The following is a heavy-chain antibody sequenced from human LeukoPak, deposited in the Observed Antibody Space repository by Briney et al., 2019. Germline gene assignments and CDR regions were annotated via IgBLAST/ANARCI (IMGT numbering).Heavy chain of an antibody. D-gene: IGHD6-19*01. CDR2: IIPIFGTA. CDR1: GGTFSSYA. V-gene: IGHV1-69*06. CDR3: ATDIIAVAGTQYFQH. Sequence: ASVKVSCKASGGTFSSYAISWVRQAPGQGLEWMGGIIPIFGTANYAQKFQGRVTMTEDTSTDTAYMELSSLRSEDTAVYYCATDIIAVAGTQYFQHWGQGTLVTVSS. J-gene: IGHJ1*01.